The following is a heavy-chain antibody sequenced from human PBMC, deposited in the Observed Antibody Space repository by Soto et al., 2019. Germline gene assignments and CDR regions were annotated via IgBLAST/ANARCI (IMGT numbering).Heavy chain of an antibody. Sequence: QVQLVQSGAEVKKPGASVKVSCKASGYTFTSYGISWVRQAPGQGLEWMGWISAYNGNTNYAQKLQGRVNMTTDTSTSTAYMELRSLRSDDTAVYYCAREGFYDYVWGSYRPRYFQHWGQGTLVTVSS. J-gene: IGHJ1*01. CDR1: GYTFTSYG. D-gene: IGHD3-16*02. V-gene: IGHV1-18*01. CDR2: ISAYNGNT. CDR3: AREGFYDYVWGSYRPRYFQH.